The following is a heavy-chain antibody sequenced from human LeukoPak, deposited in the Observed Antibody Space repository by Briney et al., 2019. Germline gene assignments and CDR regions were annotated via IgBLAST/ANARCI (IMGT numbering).Heavy chain of an antibody. CDR3: AREGYCGGDCYAYYFDY. Sequence: SVKVSCKASGGTFSSYAISWVRQAPGQGLEWMGGIIPISGTANYAQKFQGRVTITADESTSTAYMELSGLRSEDTAVYYCAREGYCGGDCYAYYFDYWGQGTLVTVSS. CDR2: IIPISGTA. V-gene: IGHV1-69*13. CDR1: GGTFSSYA. D-gene: IGHD2-21*02. J-gene: IGHJ4*02.